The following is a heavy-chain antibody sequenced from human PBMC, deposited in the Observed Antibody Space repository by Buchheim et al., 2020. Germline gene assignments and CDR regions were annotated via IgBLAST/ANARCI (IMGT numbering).Heavy chain of an antibody. V-gene: IGHV3-7*03. Sequence: EVQLVESGGTLVQPGGSLRLSCAASGLMFSSHWMSWVRQAPGKGLEWVANINQRGSEKNYADSVKGRFTISRDNAKNSLYLQMNSLRAEDTAVYYCARGTLRYLSSVPSDYWGQGTL. CDR1: GLMFSSHW. CDR3: ARGTLRYLSSVPSDY. CDR2: INQRGSEK. D-gene: IGHD3-9*01. J-gene: IGHJ4*02.